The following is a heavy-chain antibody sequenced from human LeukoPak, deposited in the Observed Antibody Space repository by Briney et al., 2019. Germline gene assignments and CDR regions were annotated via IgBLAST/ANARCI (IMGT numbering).Heavy chain of an antibody. J-gene: IGHJ4*02. D-gene: IGHD3-22*01. Sequence: LSLTCTVSGGSISSGGYYWRWIRQHPGKGLEWIGYIYYSGSTYYNPSLKSRVTISVDTSKNQFSLKLSSVTAADTAVYYCASSDYYDSSGYYCFDYWGQGTLVTVSS. CDR2: IYYSGST. V-gene: IGHV4-31*03. CDR1: GGSISSGGYY. CDR3: ASSDYYDSSGYYCFDY.